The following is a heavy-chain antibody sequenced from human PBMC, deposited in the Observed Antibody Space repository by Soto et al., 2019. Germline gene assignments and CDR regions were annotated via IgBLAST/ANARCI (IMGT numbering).Heavy chain of an antibody. CDR3: ARGLRNYYDRSGLHY. CDR1: EFTFSNYE. D-gene: IGHD3-22*01. V-gene: IGHV3-48*03. Sequence: PGGPLRLSCVGSEFTFSNYEMNWVRQAPGKGLEWVSYISYTGSTIYYADSVRDRFTISRDNSKNSLYLQMNSLRAEDTAVYYCARGLRNYYDRSGLHYWGQGTLVTVSS. CDR2: ISYTGSTI. J-gene: IGHJ4*02.